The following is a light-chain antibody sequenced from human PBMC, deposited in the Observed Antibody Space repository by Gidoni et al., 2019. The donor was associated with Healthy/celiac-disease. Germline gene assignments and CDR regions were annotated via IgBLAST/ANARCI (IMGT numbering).Light chain of an antibody. CDR2: GAS. J-gene: IGKJ1*01. Sequence: EIVLTQSPGTLSLSPGARATLSCRASQSVSSSYLAWYQQKPGQAPRLLIYGASSRATGIPDRFSGSGSGTDFTLTISRLDPEDFAVYYCQQYGSSSWTFGQGTKVEIK. V-gene: IGKV3-20*01. CDR3: QQYGSSSWT. CDR1: QSVSSSY.